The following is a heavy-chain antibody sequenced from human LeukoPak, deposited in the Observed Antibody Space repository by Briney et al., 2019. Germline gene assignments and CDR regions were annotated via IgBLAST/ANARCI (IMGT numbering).Heavy chain of an antibody. CDR3: ARVDPFTDYDILTGYPNDAFDI. CDR2: IYTSGST. J-gene: IGHJ3*02. V-gene: IGHV4-4*07. CDR1: GGSISSYY. D-gene: IGHD3-9*01. Sequence: SETLSLTCTVSGGSISSYYWSWIRQPAGKGLEWIGRIYTSGSTNYTPSLKSRVTMSVDTSKNQFSLKLSSVTAADTAVYYCARVDPFTDYDILTGYPNDAFDIWGQGTMVTVSS.